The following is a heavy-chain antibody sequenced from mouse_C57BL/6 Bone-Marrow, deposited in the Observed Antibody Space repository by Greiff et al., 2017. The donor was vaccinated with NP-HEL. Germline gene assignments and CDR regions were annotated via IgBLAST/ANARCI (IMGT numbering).Heavy chain of an antibody. CDR1: GYSFTSYY. J-gene: IGHJ3*01. CDR3: ARTSMVTTEFAY. Sequence: QVQLQQSGPELVKPGASVKISCKASGYSFTSYYIHWVKQRPGQGLEWIGWIYPGSGNTKYNEKFKGKATLTADTSSSTAYMQLSSLTSEDSAVYYCARTSMVTTEFAYWGQGTLVTVSA. V-gene: IGHV1-66*01. CDR2: IYPGSGNT. D-gene: IGHD2-2*01.